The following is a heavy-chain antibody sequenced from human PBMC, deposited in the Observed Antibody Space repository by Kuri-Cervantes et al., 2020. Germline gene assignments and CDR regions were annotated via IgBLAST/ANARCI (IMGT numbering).Heavy chain of an antibody. CDR3: ARSMYYDFWSGHYYFDY. CDR2: IYYSGST. CDR1: GGSISRYY. V-gene: IGHV4-59*01. Sequence: SETLSLTCTVSGGSISRYYWSWIRQPPGKGLEWIGYIYYSGSTNYNPSLKSRVTISVDTSKNQFSLKLSSVTAADTAVYYCARSMYYDFWSGHYYFDYWGQGTLVTVSS. D-gene: IGHD3-3*01. J-gene: IGHJ4*02.